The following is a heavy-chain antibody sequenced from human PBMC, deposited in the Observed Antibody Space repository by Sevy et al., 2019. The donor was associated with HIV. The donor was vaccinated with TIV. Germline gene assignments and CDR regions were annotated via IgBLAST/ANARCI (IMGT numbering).Heavy chain of an antibody. Sequence: GGSLRLSCAASGFTFSKYSMSWVRQPPGKGLGWVSTLSFGCGEINYADSVKGRFTISRDNSKSSVYLQMNNLRPEDTAVHYCAREGCTKPHDYWGQGTLVTVSS. D-gene: IGHD2-8*01. CDR3: AREGCTKPHDY. V-gene: IGHV3-23*01. J-gene: IGHJ4*02. CDR1: GFTFSKYS. CDR2: LSFGCGEI.